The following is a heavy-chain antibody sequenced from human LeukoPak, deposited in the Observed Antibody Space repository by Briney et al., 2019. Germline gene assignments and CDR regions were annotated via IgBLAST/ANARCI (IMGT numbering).Heavy chain of an antibody. Sequence: ASVKVSCKASGYTFTGYYMHWVRQAPGQGLEWMGWINPNSGGTNYAQKFQCRVTMTRDTSISTAYMELSRLRSDDTAVYYCARSQRFLEWLSPSFDYWGQGTLVTVSS. J-gene: IGHJ4*02. CDR1: GYTFTGYY. V-gene: IGHV1-2*02. CDR2: INPNSGGT. CDR3: ARSQRFLEWLSPSFDY. D-gene: IGHD3-3*01.